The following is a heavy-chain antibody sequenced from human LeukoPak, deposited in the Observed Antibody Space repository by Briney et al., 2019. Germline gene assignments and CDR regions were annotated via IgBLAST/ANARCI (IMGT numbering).Heavy chain of an antibody. CDR2: ISAYNGNT. CDR1: GYTFTSYD. J-gene: IGHJ4*02. D-gene: IGHD2-15*01. Sequence: GASVKVSCKASGYTFTSYDINWVRQAPGQGLEWMGWISAYNGNTNYAQKLQGRVTMTTDTSTSTAYMELRSLRSDDTAVYYCARDLCSGGSCYFDYWGQGTLVTVSS. CDR3: ARDLCSGGSCYFDY. V-gene: IGHV1-18*01.